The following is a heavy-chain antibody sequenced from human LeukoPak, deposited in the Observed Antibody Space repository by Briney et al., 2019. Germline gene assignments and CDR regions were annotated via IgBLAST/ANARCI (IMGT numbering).Heavy chain of an antibody. CDR2: INQDGSEK. CDR1: GFTFSIYW. V-gene: IGHV3-7*04. D-gene: IGHD6-13*01. J-gene: IGHJ4*02. CDR3: ARGLLAAPGIDY. Sequence: GGSLRLSCAASGFTFSIYWMSWVRQAPGKGLEWVANINQDGSEKNCVDSVKGRFTISRDNAKNSLYLQMNSLRAEDTAVYYCARGLLAAPGIDYWGQGALVTVSS.